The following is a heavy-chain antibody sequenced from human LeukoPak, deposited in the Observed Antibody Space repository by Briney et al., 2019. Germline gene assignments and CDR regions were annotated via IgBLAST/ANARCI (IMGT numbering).Heavy chain of an antibody. V-gene: IGHV4-34*01. CDR3: ARVRIDCSSTSCYTTTRAEYFQH. CDR1: GGSFSGHY. J-gene: IGHJ1*01. CDR2: INHSGST. D-gene: IGHD2-2*02. Sequence: SETLSLTCAVYGGSFSGHYWSWIRQPPGKGLEWIGEINHSGSTNYNPSLKSRVTISVDTSKNQFSLKLSSVTAADTAVYYCARVRIDCSSTSCYTTTRAEYFQHWGQGTLVTVSS.